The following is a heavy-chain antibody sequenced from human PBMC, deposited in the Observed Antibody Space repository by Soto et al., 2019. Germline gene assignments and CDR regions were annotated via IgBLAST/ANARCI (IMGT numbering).Heavy chain of an antibody. J-gene: IGHJ4*02. CDR2: ISWNSGAI. CDR3: AKAMGPDWLARLDC. V-gene: IGHV3-9*01. Sequence: EVQLVESGGGWVQPGRSLRLSCAVSGFTFDDYAMHWVRQAPGEGLEWVSGISWNSGAIGYADSVKGRFTVLRDNAKSTLYLQMNSLRTEDTALYYCAKAMGPDWLARLDCWGQVTLVTVSS. D-gene: IGHD3-9*01. CDR1: GFTFDDYA.